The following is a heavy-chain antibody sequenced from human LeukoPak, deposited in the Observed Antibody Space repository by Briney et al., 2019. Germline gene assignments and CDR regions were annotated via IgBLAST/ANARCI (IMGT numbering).Heavy chain of an antibody. V-gene: IGHV1-2*04. J-gene: IGHJ6*02. CDR2: INPNSGGT. CDR3: ARGTPRYCSSTSCYGMDV. Sequence: ASVKVSCKASGYTFTGYYMHWVRQAPGQGLEWMGWINPNSGGTNYAQKLQGWVTMTRDTSISTAYMELSRLRSDDTAVYYCARGTPRYCSSTSCYGMDVWGQGTTVTVSS. CDR1: GYTFTGYY. D-gene: IGHD2-2*01.